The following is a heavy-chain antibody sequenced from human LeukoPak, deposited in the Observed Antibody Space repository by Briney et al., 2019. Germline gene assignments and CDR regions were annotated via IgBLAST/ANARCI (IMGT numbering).Heavy chain of an antibody. CDR3: ARDYGGYNPLYYFDY. V-gene: IGHV3-33*08. CDR2: IWYDGSNK. J-gene: IGHJ4*02. D-gene: IGHD4-17*01. CDR1: GFTVTSNY. Sequence: GGSLRLSCAASGFTVTSNYMSWVRQAPGKGLEWVAVIWYDGSNKYYADSVKGRFTISRDNSKNTLYLQMNSLRAEDTAVYYCARDYGGYNPLYYFDYWGQGTLVTVSS.